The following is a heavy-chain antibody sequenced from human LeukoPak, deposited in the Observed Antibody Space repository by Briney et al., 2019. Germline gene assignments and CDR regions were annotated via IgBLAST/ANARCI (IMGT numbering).Heavy chain of an antibody. Sequence: PGGSLRLSCAASTFAFSSYAMTWVRQAPGKGLEWVSSITGSGAGTSYADSVKGRFTVSRDNSKNTLYLQMNSLRAEGTAVYYCTKDPNGDYVGAFDFWDQGTLVIVSS. CDR3: TKDPNGDYVGAFDF. V-gene: IGHV3-23*01. J-gene: IGHJ3*01. D-gene: IGHD4-17*01. CDR2: ITGSGAGT. CDR1: TFAFSSYA.